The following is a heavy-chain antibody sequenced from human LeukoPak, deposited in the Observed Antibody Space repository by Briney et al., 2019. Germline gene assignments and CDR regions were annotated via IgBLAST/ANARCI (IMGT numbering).Heavy chain of an antibody. J-gene: IGHJ3*02. CDR2: IYPGDSDT. V-gene: IGHV5-51*01. CDR1: GYRFTSYW. Sequence: GESLKISCKGSGYRFTSYWIGWVRQMPGKGLEWMGIIYPGDSDTKYSPSFQGLVIISVDKSIRTAYLQWSGLKASDTAMYYCARRGYDSSGYRDAFDIWGQGTMVTVSS. D-gene: IGHD3-22*01. CDR3: ARRGYDSSGYRDAFDI.